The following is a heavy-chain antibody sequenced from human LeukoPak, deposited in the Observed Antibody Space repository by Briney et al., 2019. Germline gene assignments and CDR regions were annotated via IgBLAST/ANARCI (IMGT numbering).Heavy chain of an antibody. Sequence: ASVKVSCKTSGYTFTEYSINWVRQAPGQGLEWMGWINTNTGNPTYAQGFTGRFVFSLDTSVSTAYLQISSLKAEDTAVYHCARELLHDYYYYYMDVWGKGTTVTVSS. CDR1: GYTFTEYS. CDR3: ARELLHDYYYYYMDV. CDR2: INTNTGNP. D-gene: IGHD2-15*01. J-gene: IGHJ6*03. V-gene: IGHV7-4-1*02.